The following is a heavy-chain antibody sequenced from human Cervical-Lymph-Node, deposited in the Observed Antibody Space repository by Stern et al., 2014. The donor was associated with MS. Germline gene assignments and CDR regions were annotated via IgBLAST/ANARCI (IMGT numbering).Heavy chain of an antibody. CDR2: LSHSGSDI. CDR3: ARDIRQVGETYYYDF. D-gene: IGHD1-26*01. Sequence: VQLVESGGGLVKPGGSLRLSCVASGFTFSDYYISWIRQAPGKGLGWVSYLSHSGSDITYADSVRGRFTISRDNAKNSLYLQMSSLSAEDTAVYYCARDIRQVGETYYYDFWGQGTLVTVSS. J-gene: IGHJ4*02. CDR1: GFTFSDYY. V-gene: IGHV3-11*01.